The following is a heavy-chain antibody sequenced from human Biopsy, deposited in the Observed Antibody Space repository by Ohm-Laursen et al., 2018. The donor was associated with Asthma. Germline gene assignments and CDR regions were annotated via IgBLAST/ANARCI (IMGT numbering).Heavy chain of an antibody. V-gene: IGHV3-53*01. CDR2: IYSGGTS. CDR3: ARGDSSGWSHYYFDY. D-gene: IGHD6-19*01. J-gene: IGHJ4*02. Sequence: LSLTCAASGFTVSRDHMFWVRQAPGKGLEWVSVIYSGGTSHTADSVRGRFTISRDFSKNTLHLQMHSLRVEDTAVYYCARGDSSGWSHYYFDYWGQGTLVTVSS. CDR1: GFTVSRDH.